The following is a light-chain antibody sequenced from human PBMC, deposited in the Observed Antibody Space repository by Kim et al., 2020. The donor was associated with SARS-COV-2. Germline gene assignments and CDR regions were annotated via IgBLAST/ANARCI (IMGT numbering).Light chain of an antibody. CDR2: GEN. Sequence: ALGQTVRITCQGDSLRTYYASWYKQKPGQAPVLVIYGENNRPSGIPDRFSGSSSGNTASLTITGAQAEDEADYFCNSRDSSGNSYFFGTGTKVTAL. CDR1: SLRTYY. CDR3: NSRDSSGNSYF. V-gene: IGLV3-19*01. J-gene: IGLJ1*01.